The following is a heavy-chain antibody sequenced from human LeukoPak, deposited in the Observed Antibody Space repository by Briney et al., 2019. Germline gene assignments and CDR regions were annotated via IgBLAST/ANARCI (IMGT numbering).Heavy chain of an antibody. CDR1: GFTFRGYA. CDR3: ARGGSSGWYVGDAFDF. Sequence: GGSLRLSCAASGFTFRGYAMHWVRQAPGKGLEYVSAISSNGGSTYFADSVKGRFTISRDNSKSTLYLQMGSLRAEDMAVYYCARGGSSGWYVGDAFDFWGQGTMVTVSS. D-gene: IGHD6-19*01. CDR2: ISSNGGST. J-gene: IGHJ3*01. V-gene: IGHV3-64*02.